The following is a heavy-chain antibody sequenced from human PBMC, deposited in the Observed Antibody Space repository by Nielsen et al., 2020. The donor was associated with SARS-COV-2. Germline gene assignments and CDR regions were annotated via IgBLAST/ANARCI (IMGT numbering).Heavy chain of an antibody. CDR3: ARASPDSDSSSYSFWYFEN. CDR1: GGSISSFY. CDR2: IYHSGST. V-gene: IGHV4-59*01. Sequence: SETLSLTCTVSGGSISSFYWIWIRLSPGKGLEWIGDIYHSGSTNYNPSLNSRVTMSVDTSKNQFSLKVSPVTAADTAVYYCARASPDSDSSSYSFWYFENWGQGTQVTVSS. D-gene: IGHD3-22*01. J-gene: IGHJ4*02.